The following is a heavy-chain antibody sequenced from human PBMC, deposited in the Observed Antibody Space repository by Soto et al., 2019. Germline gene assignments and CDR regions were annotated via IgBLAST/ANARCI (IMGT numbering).Heavy chain of an antibody. V-gene: IGHV1-3*01. J-gene: IGHJ4*02. CDR2: INAGNGNT. CDR1: GYTFTSYA. D-gene: IGHD3-16*02. CDR3: ARGRADDYIWGSYRYVLGY. Sequence: GASVKVSCKASGYTFTSYAMHWVRQAPGQRLEWMGWINAGNGNTKYSQKFQGRVTITRDTSASTAYMELSSLRSEDTAVYYCARGRADDYIWGSYRYVLGYWGQGTLVTVSS.